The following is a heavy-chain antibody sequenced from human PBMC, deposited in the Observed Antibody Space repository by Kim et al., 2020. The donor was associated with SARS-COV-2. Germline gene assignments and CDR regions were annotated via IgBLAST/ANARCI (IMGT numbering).Heavy chain of an antibody. J-gene: IGHJ6*02. CDR2: IRHNGNDK. CDR1: GFSLSTYG. CDR3: TREYCSGGSWFGLDV. V-gene: IGHV3-33*08. Sequence: GGSLRLSCGASGFSLSTYGMHWVRQAPGRGLEWVAIIRHNGNDKYYGDPVKGRFTISRDNSKNTVYLQMNSLRAEDTAVYYCTREYCSGGSWFGLDVWGQGPTVTVSS. D-gene: IGHD2-15*01.